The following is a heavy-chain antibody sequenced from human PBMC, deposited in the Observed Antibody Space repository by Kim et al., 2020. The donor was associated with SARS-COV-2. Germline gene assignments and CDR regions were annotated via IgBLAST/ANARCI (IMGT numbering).Heavy chain of an antibody. CDR2: IIPIFGTA. Sequence: SVKVSCKASGGTFSSYAISWVRQAPGQGLEWMGGIIPIFGTANYAQKFQGRVTITADESTSTAYMELSSLRSEDTAVYYCARDPVSALSGGSSNLGYWGQGTLVTVSS. D-gene: IGHD2-15*01. CDR3: ARDPVSALSGGSSNLGY. J-gene: IGHJ4*02. CDR1: GGTFSSYA. V-gene: IGHV1-69*13.